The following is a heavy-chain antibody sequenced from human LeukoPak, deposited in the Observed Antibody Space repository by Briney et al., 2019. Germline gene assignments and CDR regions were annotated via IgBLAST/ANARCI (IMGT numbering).Heavy chain of an antibody. CDR1: GFTFSSYW. CDR2: ISSSSGFI. V-gene: IGHV3-21*01. D-gene: IGHD3-10*01. Sequence: PGGSLRLSCAASGFTFSSYWMTWVRQAPGKGLEWVSSISSSSGFIYYADSVKGRFTISRDNAKNSLYLQMSSLRAEDTAVYYCARDISYGSAWWGQGTLVTVSS. J-gene: IGHJ4*02. CDR3: ARDISYGSAW.